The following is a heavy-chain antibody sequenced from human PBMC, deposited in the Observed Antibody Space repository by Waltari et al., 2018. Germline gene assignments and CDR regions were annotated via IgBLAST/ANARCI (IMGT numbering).Heavy chain of an antibody. J-gene: IGHJ4*02. D-gene: IGHD6-19*01. Sequence: SSYYWDWIRQPPGKGLAWIGSIYYSGSTYYNPSLKSRVTISLDTSKNQFSLKLGSVTAADTAVYYCARHSSSSRPNFDYWGQGTLVTVSS. CDR3: ARHSSSSRPNFDY. V-gene: IGHV4-39*01. CDR2: IYYSGST. CDR1: SSYY.